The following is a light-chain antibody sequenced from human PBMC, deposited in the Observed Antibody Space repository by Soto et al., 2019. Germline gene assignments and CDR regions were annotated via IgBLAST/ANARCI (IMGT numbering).Light chain of an antibody. V-gene: IGKV1-27*01. Sequence: DIQMTQSPSSLSASVGDRVTITCRASQGISNYLAWYQQQPGKVPKLLIYVASTLQSGVRSRFSGSGSGTAFTLTISSLQPEDVATYYCQKYNSAPWTFGQGTKVEIK. CDR1: QGISNY. J-gene: IGKJ1*01. CDR2: VAS. CDR3: QKYNSAPWT.